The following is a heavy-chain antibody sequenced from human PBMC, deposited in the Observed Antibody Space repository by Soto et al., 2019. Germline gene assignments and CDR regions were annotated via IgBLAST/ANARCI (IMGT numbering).Heavy chain of an antibody. CDR1: GGSFSGYY. CDR3: ARIRITMVRGVIGRNWFDP. CDR2: INHSGST. D-gene: IGHD3-10*01. V-gene: IGHV4-34*01. Sequence: QVQLQQWGAGLLKPSETLSLTCAVYGGSFSGYYWSWIRQPPGKGLEWIGEINHSGSTNYNPSLXDRVTISVDPXXNXFXXKLSPVTAADTAVYYCARIRITMVRGVIGRNWFDPWGQGTLVTVSS. J-gene: IGHJ5*02.